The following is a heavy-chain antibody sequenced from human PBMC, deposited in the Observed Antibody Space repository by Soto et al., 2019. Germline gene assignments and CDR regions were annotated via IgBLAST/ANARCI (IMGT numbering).Heavy chain of an antibody. CDR2: ISAYNGNT. J-gene: IGHJ4*02. D-gene: IGHD3-10*01. CDR3: ARSSVTMVRGVRAMGLGY. Sequence: QVQLVQSGAEVKKPGASVKVSCKASGYTFTSYGISWVRQAPGQGLEWMGWISAYNGNTNYAQKLQGRVTMTTDTSTSTAYMELRSLRSDDTAVYYCARSSVTMVRGVRAMGLGYWGQGTLVTVSS. CDR1: GYTFTSYG. V-gene: IGHV1-18*01.